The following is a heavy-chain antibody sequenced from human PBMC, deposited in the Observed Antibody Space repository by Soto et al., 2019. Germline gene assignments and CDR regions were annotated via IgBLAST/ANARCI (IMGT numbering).Heavy chain of an antibody. CDR1: GYTFTGYY. Sequence: ASVKVSCKASGYTFTGYYMHWVRQAPGQGLEWMGGINPNSGGTNYAQKFQGRVTMTRDTSISTAYMELSRLRSDDTAVYYCARVRRAIVVVVAATDAFDIWGQGTMVTFSS. CDR3: ARVRRAIVVVVAATDAFDI. D-gene: IGHD2-15*01. V-gene: IGHV1-2*02. CDR2: INPNSGGT. J-gene: IGHJ3*02.